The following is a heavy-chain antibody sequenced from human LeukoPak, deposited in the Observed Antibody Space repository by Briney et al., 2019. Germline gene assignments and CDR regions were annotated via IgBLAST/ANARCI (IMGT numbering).Heavy chain of an antibody. CDR2: ISGGGDIT. D-gene: IGHD5-12*01. CDR1: GFTFSNAW. V-gene: IGHV3-23*01. Sequence: GGSLGLSCAASGFTFSNAWMNWVRQAPGKGLEWVSAISGGGDITYYADSVKGRFTISRDNSKNTLYLQMNSLRAEDTAVYYCAKDSVRGYSGYGNDGFDIWGQGTMVTVPS. CDR3: AKDSVRGYSGYGNDGFDI. J-gene: IGHJ3*02.